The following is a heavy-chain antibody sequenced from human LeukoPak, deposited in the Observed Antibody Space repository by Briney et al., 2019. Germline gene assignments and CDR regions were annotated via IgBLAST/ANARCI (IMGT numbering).Heavy chain of an antibody. Sequence: ASVKVSCKAPGYTFTSYGISWVRQAPGQGLEWMGWISAYNGNTNYAQKLQGRVTMTTDTSTSTAYMELRSLRSDDTAVYYCAREYYDSSGYTTPLDYWGQGTLVTVSS. CDR2: ISAYNGNT. CDR1: GYTFTSYG. D-gene: IGHD3-22*01. J-gene: IGHJ4*02. CDR3: AREYYDSSGYTTPLDY. V-gene: IGHV1-18*01.